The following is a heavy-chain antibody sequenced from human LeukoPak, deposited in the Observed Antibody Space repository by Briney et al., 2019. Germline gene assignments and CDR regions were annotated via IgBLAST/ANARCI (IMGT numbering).Heavy chain of an antibody. V-gene: IGHV1-2*02. CDR1: GYTFTGYY. Sequence: ASVKVSCKASGYTFTGYYMHWVRQAPGRGLEWMGWINPNSGGTNYAQKFQGRVTMTRDTSISTAYMELSRLRSDDTAVYYCARAQRGIAAAGTPFDYWGQGTLVTVSS. J-gene: IGHJ4*02. CDR2: INPNSGGT. CDR3: ARAQRGIAAAGTPFDY. D-gene: IGHD6-13*01.